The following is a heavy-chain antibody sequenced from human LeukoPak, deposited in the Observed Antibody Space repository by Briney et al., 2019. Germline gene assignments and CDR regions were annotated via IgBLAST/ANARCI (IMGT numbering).Heavy chain of an antibody. V-gene: IGHV3-21*01. Sequence: PGGSLRLSCAASGFTFSSYSMNWVRQAPGKGLEWVSSISSSSSYIYYADSVKGRFTISRDNAKNSLYLQMNSLRAEDTAVYYCARDGGGYDPMDYYYMDVWGKGTTVTVSS. CDR2: ISSSSSYI. CDR3: ARDGGGYDPMDYYYMDV. D-gene: IGHD2-15*01. CDR1: GFTFSSYS. J-gene: IGHJ6*03.